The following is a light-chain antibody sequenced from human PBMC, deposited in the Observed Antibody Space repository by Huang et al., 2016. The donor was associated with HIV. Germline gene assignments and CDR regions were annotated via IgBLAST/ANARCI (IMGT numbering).Light chain of an antibody. J-gene: IGKJ2*01. Sequence: DIVMTQSPDSLAVSLGERATINCKSSQSLLYSSNNKNYVAWYQQKPGPPPKLLIYWASTRESGVPDRFTCSGSGTVFTLTISSLQAEDVAVYYCQQYYNTPLTFGQGTKLEIK. CDR3: QQYYNTPLT. V-gene: IGKV4-1*01. CDR1: QSLLYSSNNKNY. CDR2: WAS.